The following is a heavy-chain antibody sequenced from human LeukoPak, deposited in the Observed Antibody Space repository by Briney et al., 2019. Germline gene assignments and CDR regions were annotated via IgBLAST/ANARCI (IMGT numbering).Heavy chain of an antibody. CDR2: ISYDGSNK. J-gene: IGHJ4*02. V-gene: IGHV3-30-3*01. D-gene: IGHD4-17*01. CDR1: RFTFSSYA. Sequence: PGRSLRLSCAASRFTFSSYAMHWVRQAPGKGLEWVAVISYDGSNKYYADSVKGRFTISRDNSKNTLYLQMNSLRAEDTAVYYCAKDYGDFYYFDYGGQGTLVTVS. CDR3: AKDYGDFYYFDY.